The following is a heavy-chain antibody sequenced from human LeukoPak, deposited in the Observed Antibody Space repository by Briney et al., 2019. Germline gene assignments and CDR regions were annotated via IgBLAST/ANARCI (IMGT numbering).Heavy chain of an antibody. CDR2: IYTSGST. Sequence: SETLSLTRTVPGGSISSYYWSWIRQPAGKGLEWIGRIYTSGSTNYNPSLKSRVTMSVDTSKNQFSLKLSSVTAADTAVYYCARGRSYSGYETLGYWGQGTLVTVSS. V-gene: IGHV4-4*07. D-gene: IGHD5-12*01. J-gene: IGHJ4*02. CDR1: GGSISSYY. CDR3: ARGRSYSGYETLGY.